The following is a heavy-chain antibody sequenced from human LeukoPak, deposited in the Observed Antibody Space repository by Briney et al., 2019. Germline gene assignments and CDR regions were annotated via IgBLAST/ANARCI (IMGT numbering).Heavy chain of an antibody. CDR2: IYYSGST. CDR3: ALTYYDILTGYFGYFDY. V-gene: IGHV4-4*02. J-gene: IGHJ4*02. D-gene: IGHD3-9*01. CDR1: GGSISSSNW. Sequence: SETLSLTCAVSGGSISSSNWWSWVRQPPGKGLEWIGYIYYSGSTNYNPSLKSRVTISVDTSKNQFSLKLSSVTAADTAVYYCALTYYDILTGYFGYFDYWGQGTLVTVSS.